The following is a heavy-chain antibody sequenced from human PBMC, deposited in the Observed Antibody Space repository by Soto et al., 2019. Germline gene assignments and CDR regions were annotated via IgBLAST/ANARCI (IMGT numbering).Heavy chain of an antibody. Sequence: QVQLEQSGAEVKKPGSSVKISCKASGGTLSDHGVSWLRQAPGQGVEWVGGTIPVFNTAKYAPKFQGRVTSAADKSTNIAYMELGSLRSADTAFYYCARGVYGSGNYYTGPSAFDIWGQGTLVIVSS. D-gene: IGHD3-10*01. CDR3: ARGVYGSGNYYTGPSAFDI. V-gene: IGHV1-69*06. J-gene: IGHJ3*02. CDR2: TIPVFNTA. CDR1: GGTLSDHG.